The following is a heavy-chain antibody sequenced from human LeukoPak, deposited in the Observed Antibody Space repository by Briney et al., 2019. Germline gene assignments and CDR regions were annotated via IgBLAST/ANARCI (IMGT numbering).Heavy chain of an antibody. CDR3: AKNAGYSYGLYYFDY. CDR2: LISSGTTT. D-gene: IGHD5-18*01. J-gene: IGHJ4*02. CDR1: GFPFSNYA. V-gene: IGHV3-23*01. Sequence: TGGSLRLSCAASGFPFSNYAMSWVRQAPGKGLEWVSSLISSGTTTYYADSVKGRFTISRDNSKNTVHLQMDSLRAEDSAVYYCAKNAGYSYGLYYFDYWGQGTLVTVSS.